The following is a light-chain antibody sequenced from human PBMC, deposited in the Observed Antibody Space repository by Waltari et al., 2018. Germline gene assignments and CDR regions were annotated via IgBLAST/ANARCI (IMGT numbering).Light chain of an antibody. CDR1: QSMSRG. Sequence: DIQMTQSPSTLSASVGDRVTITCRASQSMSRGLAWYQQKPGKAPKSLIYDASSLESGVPSRFSGSGSGTEFTLTISGLQPDDFATYYCQQYHTYPWTFGQGTKVEIK. J-gene: IGKJ1*01. CDR3: QQYHTYPWT. CDR2: DAS. V-gene: IGKV1-5*01.